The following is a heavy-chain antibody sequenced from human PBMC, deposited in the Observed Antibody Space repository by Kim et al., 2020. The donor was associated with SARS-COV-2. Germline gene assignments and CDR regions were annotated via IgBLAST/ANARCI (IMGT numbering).Heavy chain of an antibody. J-gene: IGHJ4*02. CDR3: ARPLPWNDYGDNAFDY. V-gene: IGHV5-51*01. Sequence: GESLQISCKGSGYSFTSYWIGWVRQMPGKGLEWMGIIYPGDSDTRYSPSFQGQVTISADKSISTAYLQWSSLKASDTAMYYCARPLPWNDYGDNAFDYWGQGTLVTVSS. CDR1: GYSFTSYW. CDR2: IYPGDSDT. D-gene: IGHD4-17*01.